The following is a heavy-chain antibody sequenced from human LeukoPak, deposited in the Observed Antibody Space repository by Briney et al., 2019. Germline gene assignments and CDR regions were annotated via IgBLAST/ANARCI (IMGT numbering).Heavy chain of an antibody. D-gene: IGHD6-13*01. V-gene: IGHV3-30*04. CDR3: ASGIAAAATPEDAFDI. J-gene: IGHJ3*02. Sequence: PGGSLRLSCAASGFTFSSYDMHWVHQAPGKGPEWVAVISYDGSNKYYADSVKGRFTISRDNSKNTLYLQMNSLRAEDTAAYYCASGIAAAATPEDAFDIWGQGTMVTVSS. CDR1: GFTFSSYD. CDR2: ISYDGSNK.